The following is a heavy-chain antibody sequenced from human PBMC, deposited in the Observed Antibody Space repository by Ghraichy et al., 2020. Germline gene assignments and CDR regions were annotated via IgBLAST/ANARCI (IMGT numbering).Heavy chain of an antibody. V-gene: IGHV3-33*01. CDR2: IWYDGSNK. CDR1: GFTFSSYG. D-gene: IGHD2-2*01. J-gene: IGHJ5*02. Sequence: TLSLTCAASGFTFSSYGMHWVRQAPGKGLEWVAVIWYDGSNKYYADSVKGRFTISRDNSKNTLYLQMNSLRAEDTAVYYCARAEVPAPNWGNNWFDPWGQGTLVTVSS. CDR3: ARAEVPAPNWGNNWFDP.